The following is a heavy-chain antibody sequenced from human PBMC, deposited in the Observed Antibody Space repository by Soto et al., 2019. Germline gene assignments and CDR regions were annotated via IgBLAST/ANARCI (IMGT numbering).Heavy chain of an antibody. CDR2: ISGGGGST. V-gene: IGHV3-23*01. D-gene: IGHD2-15*01. CDR1: GFTFSSYS. J-gene: IGHJ4*02. CDR3: AKDSGGGFYLSYFEY. Sequence: GGSLRLSCAASGFTFSSYSMSWVRQAPGKGLECVSAISGGGGSTYYADSVKGRFTISRDTSKKTLFLQMNSLRAEDTAVYYCAKDSGGGFYLSYFEYWGLGTLVTVSS.